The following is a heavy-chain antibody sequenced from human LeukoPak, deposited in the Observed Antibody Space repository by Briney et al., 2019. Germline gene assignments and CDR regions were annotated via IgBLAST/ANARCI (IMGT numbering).Heavy chain of an antibody. D-gene: IGHD6-13*01. CDR1: GFTFDDYA. J-gene: IGHJ4*02. CDR2: ISWNSGSI. CDR3: ARDGYSNYWYLNL. Sequence: SLRLSCTASGFTFDDYAMHWVRQAPGKGLEWVSGISWNSGSIGYADSVKGRFTISRDNSKNTLDLQMNSLRADDTAVYYCARDGYSNYWYLNLWGQGTLVTVSS. V-gene: IGHV3-9*01.